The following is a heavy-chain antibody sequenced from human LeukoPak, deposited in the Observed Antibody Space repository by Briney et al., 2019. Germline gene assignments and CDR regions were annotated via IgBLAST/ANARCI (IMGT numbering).Heavy chain of an antibody. CDR2: ISSSGNTI. V-gene: IGHV3-48*01. CDR3: ARDSPTAGSQFDY. Sequence: GGSLRLSCAASGFTFSTYSMNWLRQAPGKGLEWFSYISSSGNTIYYADSVKGRFTTSRDNAKNSLYLQMNSLRVEDTALYYCARDSPTAGSQFDYWGQGSLVTVSS. J-gene: IGHJ4*02. CDR1: GFTFSTYS.